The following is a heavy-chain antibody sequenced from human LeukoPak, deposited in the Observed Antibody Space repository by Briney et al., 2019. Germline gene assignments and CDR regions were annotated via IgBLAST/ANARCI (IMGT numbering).Heavy chain of an antibody. Sequence: TPSETLSLTCTVSGGSISGYYWSWIRQPPGKGLEWIGYIYYIGSTNYNPSLKSRVTISVDTPKNQFSLKLSSVTAADTAVYYCARHSGSSWYYFDYWGQGTLVTVSS. CDR1: GGSISGYY. J-gene: IGHJ4*02. CDR3: ARHSGSSWYYFDY. CDR2: IYYIGST. V-gene: IGHV4-59*08. D-gene: IGHD6-13*01.